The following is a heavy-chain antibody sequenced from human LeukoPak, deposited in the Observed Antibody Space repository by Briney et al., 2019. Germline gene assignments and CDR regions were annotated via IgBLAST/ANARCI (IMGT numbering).Heavy chain of an antibody. J-gene: IGHJ4*02. CDR2: INSEGSST. D-gene: IGHD3-10*01. CDR3: AKVDGSGSYRYY. Sequence: GGSLRLSCAASGFTFSSYWIHWVRQAPGKGLVWVSRINSEGSSTSYADSVKGRFTISRDNSKNTLYLQMNSLRAEDTAVYYCAKVDGSGSYRYYWGQGTLVTVSS. V-gene: IGHV3-74*01. CDR1: GFTFSSYW.